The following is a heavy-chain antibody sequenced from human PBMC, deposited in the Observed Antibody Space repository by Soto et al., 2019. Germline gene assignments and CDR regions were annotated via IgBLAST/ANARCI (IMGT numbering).Heavy chain of an antibody. Sequence: SETLSLTCTVSGGSISSYYWSWIRQPPGKGREWIGYISYSGSTKYNPSLKSRVTISVDTSKNQFSLKLSSVTTADTAVYYCAGPGRPYSSSWYWYFDLWGRGTLVTVSS. J-gene: IGHJ2*01. CDR3: AGPGRPYSSSWYWYFDL. V-gene: IGHV4-59*01. D-gene: IGHD6-13*01. CDR2: ISYSGST. CDR1: GGSISSYY.